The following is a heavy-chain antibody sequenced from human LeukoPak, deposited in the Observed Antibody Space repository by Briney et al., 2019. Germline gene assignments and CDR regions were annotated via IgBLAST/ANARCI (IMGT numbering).Heavy chain of an antibody. CDR1: GFTFSSYW. Sequence: EGSLRLSCAASGFTFSSYWMSWVRQAPGKGLEWVANIKQDGSEKYYVDSVKGRFTISRDNAKNSLYLQMNSLRAEDTAVYYCARDLTMVRGVINDVDYWGQGTLVTVSS. D-gene: IGHD3-10*01. V-gene: IGHV3-7*03. CDR2: IKQDGSEK. J-gene: IGHJ4*02. CDR3: ARDLTMVRGVINDVDY.